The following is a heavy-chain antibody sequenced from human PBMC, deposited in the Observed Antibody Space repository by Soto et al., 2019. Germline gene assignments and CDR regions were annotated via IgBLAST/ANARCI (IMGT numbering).Heavy chain of an antibody. D-gene: IGHD2-15*01. CDR3: VRRNVVVVADNYYYYGMDV. Sequence: QLQLQESGPGLVKPSETLSLTCTVSGGSIRSSNYYWGWIRQPPGKGLEWIGSIYYSGSTYYNPSPTSRVPLSVDPSKNQCSLKLNSVTAADTAVYYCVRRNVVVVADNYYYYGMDVWGQGTTVTVSS. V-gene: IGHV4-39*01. J-gene: IGHJ6*02. CDR1: GGSIRSSNYY. CDR2: IYYSGST.